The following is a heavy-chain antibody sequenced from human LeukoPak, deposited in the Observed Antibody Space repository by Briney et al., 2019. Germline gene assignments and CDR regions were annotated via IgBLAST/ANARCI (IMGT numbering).Heavy chain of an antibody. Sequence: GGSLRLSCAASGFTFSSYGMHWVRQAPGKGLEWVAFIRYDGSNKYYADSVKGRFTISRDNSKNTLYLQMNSLRAEDTAVYYCARDLHLDYYGSGSYPGKTYYPILYWGQGTLVTVSS. V-gene: IGHV3-30*02. CDR1: GFTFSSYG. J-gene: IGHJ4*02. D-gene: IGHD3-10*01. CDR2: IRYDGSNK. CDR3: ARDLHLDYYGSGSYPGKTYYPILY.